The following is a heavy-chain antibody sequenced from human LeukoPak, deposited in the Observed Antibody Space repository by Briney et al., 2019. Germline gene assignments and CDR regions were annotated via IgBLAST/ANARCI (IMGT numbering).Heavy chain of an antibody. Sequence: SETLSLTCTVSGGTISGSGYYWGWIRQPPGKGLEWIGSISYSESTYYNPSLKSRVTISVDTSKNQFSLKLSSVTAADTAVFYCARLNPLGSSGYSPHFDYWGQGTLVTVSS. J-gene: IGHJ4*02. V-gene: IGHV4-39*01. D-gene: IGHD3-22*01. CDR2: ISYSEST. CDR3: ARLNPLGSSGYSPHFDY. CDR1: GGTISGSGYY.